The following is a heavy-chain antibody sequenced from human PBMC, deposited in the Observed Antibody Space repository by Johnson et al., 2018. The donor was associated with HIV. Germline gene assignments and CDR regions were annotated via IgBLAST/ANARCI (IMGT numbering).Heavy chain of an antibody. J-gene: IGHJ3*02. CDR3: ARGGYSGYDAFDI. V-gene: IGHV3-30*04. D-gene: IGHD5-12*01. CDR1: GFTFSNYT. CDR2: ISYDGSNK. Sequence: QVQLVESGGGVVQPGRSLRLSCAASGFTFSNYTIHWVRQAPGKGLEWVAVISYDGSNKYYADSVKGRFTISRDNSKNTPHRQMNSLRAEDTAVYYCARGGYSGYDAFDIWGQGTMVTVSS.